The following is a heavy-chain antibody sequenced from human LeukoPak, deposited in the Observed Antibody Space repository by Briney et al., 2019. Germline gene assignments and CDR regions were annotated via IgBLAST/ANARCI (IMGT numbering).Heavy chain of an antibody. CDR2: IYYSGST. V-gene: IGHV4-39*01. CDR3: TPWGPYCSSTSCLGG. D-gene: IGHD2-2*01. CDR1: GGSISSSSYY. J-gene: IGHJ4*02. Sequence: SETLPLTCTVSGGSISSSSYYWGWIRQPPGKGLEWIGSIYYSGSTYYNPSLKSRVTISVDTSKNQFSLKLSSVTAAYTAVYYCTPWGPYCSSTSCLGGWGQGTLVTVSS.